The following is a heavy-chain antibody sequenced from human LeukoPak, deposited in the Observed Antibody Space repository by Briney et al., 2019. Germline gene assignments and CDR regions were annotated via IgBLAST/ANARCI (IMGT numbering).Heavy chain of an antibody. J-gene: IGHJ3*02. D-gene: IGHD3-10*01. V-gene: IGHV4-34*01. CDR2: INHSGST. CDR3: AKSNGYGLVDI. Sequence: SQTLSLTCAVSGVSFSGFYWSWIRQPPGKGLEWIGEINHSGSTNYNPSLKSRVTISVDTSKNHFSLKLNSVTAADTAVYYCAKSNGYGLVDIWGQGTMVTVSS. CDR1: GVSFSGFY.